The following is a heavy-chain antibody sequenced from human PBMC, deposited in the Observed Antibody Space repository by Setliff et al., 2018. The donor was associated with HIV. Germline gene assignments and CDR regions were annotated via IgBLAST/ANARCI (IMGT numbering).Heavy chain of an antibody. Sequence: LSLTCTVSGGSISSYFWSWIRQPPGKGLEWIGTIYYSGSTNYNPSLESRVTISVDTSKNKFSVTLRSVTTADTAVYYCARDRGRGSGSPTRKFYYYGMDVWGQGTTVTVSS. CDR1: GGSISSYF. CDR3: ARDRGRGSGSPTRKFYYYGMDV. CDR2: IYYSGST. D-gene: IGHD3-10*01. J-gene: IGHJ6*02. V-gene: IGHV4-59*01.